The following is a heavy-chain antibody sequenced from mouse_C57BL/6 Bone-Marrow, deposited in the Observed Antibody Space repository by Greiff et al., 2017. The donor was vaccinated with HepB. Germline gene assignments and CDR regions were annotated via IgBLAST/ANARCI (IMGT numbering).Heavy chain of an antibody. D-gene: IGHD1-1*01. J-gene: IGHJ3*01. Sequence: QVQLKQSGAELARPGASVKLSCKASGYTFTSYGISWVKQRTGQGLEWIGEIYPRSGNTYYNEKFKGKATLTADKSSSTAYMELRSLTSEDSAVYFCARWYYGSSYRAWFAYWGQGTLVTVSA. CDR1: GYTFTSYG. CDR2: IYPRSGNT. V-gene: IGHV1-81*01. CDR3: ARWYYGSSYRAWFAY.